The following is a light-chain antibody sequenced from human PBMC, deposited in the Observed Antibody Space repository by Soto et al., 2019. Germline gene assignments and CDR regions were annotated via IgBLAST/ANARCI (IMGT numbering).Light chain of an antibody. CDR3: SSCTSSSTRV. V-gene: IGLV2-14*01. Sequence: QSALTQPVSVSGSPGQSITISCTGTSSDVGGYNYVSWYQQHPGKAPKLMIYDVSNRPSGVSNRFSGSKSGNTASLTISGLQAEDEADYYCSSCTSSSTRVFGTGTKVTVL. J-gene: IGLJ1*01. CDR1: SSDVGGYNY. CDR2: DVS.